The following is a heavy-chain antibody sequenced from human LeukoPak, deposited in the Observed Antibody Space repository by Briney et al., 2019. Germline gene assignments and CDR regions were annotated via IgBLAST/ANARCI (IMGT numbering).Heavy chain of an antibody. D-gene: IGHD5-18*01. CDR1: GGSFSGYY. Sequence: SETLSLTCAVYGGSFSGYYWSWIRQPPGKGLEWIGEINHSGSTNYNPSLKSRVTISVDTSKNQFSLNLSSVTAADTAVYYCARGCFSSLGGLRGYSYGYGPTGGDYFDYWGQGTLVTVSS. V-gene: IGHV4-34*01. CDR2: INHSGST. J-gene: IGHJ4*02. CDR3: ARGCFSSLGGLRGYSYGYGPTGGDYFDY.